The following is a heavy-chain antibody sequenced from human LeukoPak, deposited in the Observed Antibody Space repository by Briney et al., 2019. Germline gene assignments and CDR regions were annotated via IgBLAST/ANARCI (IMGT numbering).Heavy chain of an antibody. CDR1: GYSISSGYY. V-gene: IGHV4-38-2*01. CDR2: IYHSGST. CDR3: ARHRRLNAWSGYYRPFDY. Sequence: SETLSLTCAVSGYSISSGYYWGWIRQPPGKGLEWIGSIYHSGSTYYNPPLKSRVTISVDTSKNQFSLKLSSVTAADTAVYYCARHRRLNAWSGYYRPFDYWGQGTLVTVSS. J-gene: IGHJ4*02. D-gene: IGHD3-3*01.